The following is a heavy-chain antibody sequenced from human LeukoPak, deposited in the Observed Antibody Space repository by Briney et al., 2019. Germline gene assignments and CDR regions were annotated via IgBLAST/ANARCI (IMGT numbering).Heavy chain of an antibody. J-gene: IGHJ1*01. CDR3: ARDHSIAAAGTPFRH. CDR1: GYTFTSYG. CDR2: ISAYNGNT. D-gene: IGHD6-13*01. Sequence: GASVKVSCKASGYTFTSYGMSWVRQAPGQGLEWMGWISAYNGNTNYAQKLQGRVTMTTDTSTSTAYMELRSLRSDDTAVYYCARDHSIAAAGTPFRHWGQGTLVTVSS. V-gene: IGHV1-18*01.